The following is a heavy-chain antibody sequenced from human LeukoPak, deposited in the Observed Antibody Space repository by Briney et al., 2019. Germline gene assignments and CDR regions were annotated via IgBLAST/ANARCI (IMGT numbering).Heavy chain of an antibody. V-gene: IGHV3-30-3*01. CDR3: AREMDTGIRYYFDY. CDR1: GFTFSSYA. CDR2: ISYDGSNK. Sequence: GGSLRLSCAASGFTFSSYAMHWVRQAPGKGLEWVAVISYDGSNKYYADSVKGRFTISRDNSKNTLYLQMNSLRAEDTAVYYCAREMDTGIRYYFDYWGQGALVTVSS. J-gene: IGHJ4*02. D-gene: IGHD5-18*01.